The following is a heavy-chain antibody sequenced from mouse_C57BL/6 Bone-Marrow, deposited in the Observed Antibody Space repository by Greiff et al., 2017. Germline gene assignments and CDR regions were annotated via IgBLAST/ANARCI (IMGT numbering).Heavy chain of an antibody. CDR2: ISYDGSN. CDR1: GYSITSGYY. CDR3: AKGVITTVEGY. Sequence: EVKLQESGPGLVKPSQSLSLTCSVTGYSITSGYYWNWIRQFPGNKLEWMGYISYDGSNNYNPSLKNRISITRDTSKNQFFLKLNSVTTEDTATYYCAKGVITTVEGYWGQGTTLTVSS. J-gene: IGHJ2*01. V-gene: IGHV3-6*01. D-gene: IGHD1-1*01.